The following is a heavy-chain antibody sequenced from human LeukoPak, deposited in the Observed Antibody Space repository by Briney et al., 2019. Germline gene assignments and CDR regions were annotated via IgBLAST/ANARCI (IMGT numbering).Heavy chain of an antibody. D-gene: IGHD3-22*01. Sequence: GGSLRLSCAASGFTVSSNYMSWVRQAPGKGLEWVSVIYSGGSTYYADSVKGRFTISRDNSKNTLYLQMNSLRAEDTAVYYCARCYYDSSGYLYYFDYWGQGTLVTVSS. V-gene: IGHV3-53*01. CDR1: GFTVSSNY. CDR2: IYSGGST. CDR3: ARCYYDSSGYLYYFDY. J-gene: IGHJ4*02.